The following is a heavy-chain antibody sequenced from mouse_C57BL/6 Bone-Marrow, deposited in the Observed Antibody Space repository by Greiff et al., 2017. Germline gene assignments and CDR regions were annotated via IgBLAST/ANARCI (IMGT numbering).Heavy chain of an antibody. J-gene: IGHJ4*01. V-gene: IGHV5-6*01. CDR1: GFTFSSYG. CDR3: ARNHYSNYDYAMDY. CDR2: ISSGGSYN. Sequence: EVKLVESGGDLVKPGGSLKLSCAASGFTFSSYGMSWVRQTPDKRLEWVATISSGGSYNYYPDSVKGRFTISRDNAKNTLYLQMSSLKSEDTAMYYCARNHYSNYDYAMDYWGQGTSVTVSS. D-gene: IGHD2-5*01.